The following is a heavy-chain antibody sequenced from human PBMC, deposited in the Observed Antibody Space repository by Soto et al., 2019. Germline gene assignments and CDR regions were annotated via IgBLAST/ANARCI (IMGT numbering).Heavy chain of an antibody. J-gene: IGHJ4*02. CDR1: GFTFSSYG. Sequence: QVQLVESGGGVVQLGRSLRLSCAASGFTFSSYGMHWVRQAPGKGLEWVAVIWYDGSNKYYADSVKGRFTISRDNSKNTLYLQMNSLRAEDTAVYYCDLVVPHRVIDYWGQGTLVTVSS. CDR3: DLVVPHRVIDY. D-gene: IGHD2-2*01. V-gene: IGHV3-33*01. CDR2: IWYDGSNK.